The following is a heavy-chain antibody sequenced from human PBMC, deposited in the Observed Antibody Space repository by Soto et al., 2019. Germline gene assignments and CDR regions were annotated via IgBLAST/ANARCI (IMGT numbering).Heavy chain of an antibody. V-gene: IGHV1-69*13. CDR2: IIPIFGTA. J-gene: IGHJ5*02. CDR3: ARDDFALDYYGSGSHLGWFDP. D-gene: IGHD3-10*01. CDR1: GGTFSSYA. Sequence: GASVKVSCKASGGTFSSYAISWVRQAPGQGLEWMGGIIPIFGTANYAQKFQGRVTITADESTSTAYMELSSLRSEDTAVYYCARDDFALDYYGSGSHLGWFDPWGQGTLVTVSS.